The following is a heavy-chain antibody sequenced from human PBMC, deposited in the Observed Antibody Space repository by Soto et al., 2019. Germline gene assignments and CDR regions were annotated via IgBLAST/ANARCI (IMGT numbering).Heavy chain of an antibody. CDR3: AKDIYLVGSHQAGQGQYYYYGMDV. Sequence: HPGGSLRLSCAASGFTFDDYAMHWVRQSPGKGLEWVSGISWNSGSIGYADSVKGRFTISRDNAKNSLYLQMNSLRAEDTALYYCAKDIYLVGSHQAGQGQYYYYGMDVWGQGTTVTVSS. V-gene: IGHV3-9*01. CDR1: GFTFDDYA. CDR2: ISWNSGSI. D-gene: IGHD2-2*02. J-gene: IGHJ6*02.